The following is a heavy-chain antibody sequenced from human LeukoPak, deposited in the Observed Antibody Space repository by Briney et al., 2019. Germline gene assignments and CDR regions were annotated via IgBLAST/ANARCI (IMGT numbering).Heavy chain of an antibody. CDR2: INPNTGRR. V-gene: IGHV1-2*02. CDR1: GYPFTDYY. Sequence: GASVKVSCKASGYPFTDYYMQWVRQAPGQGLEWMGWINPNTGRRNYAQKFQGRVTMSRDTSISTAYMELSRLLSDDTAVYYCARSRDGYTYLDSWGQGTLVTVSS. CDR3: ARSRDGYTYLDS. D-gene: IGHD5-24*01. J-gene: IGHJ4*02.